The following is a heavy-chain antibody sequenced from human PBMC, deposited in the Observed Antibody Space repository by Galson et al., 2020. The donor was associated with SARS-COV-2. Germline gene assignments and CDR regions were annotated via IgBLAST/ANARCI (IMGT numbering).Heavy chain of an antibody. J-gene: IGHJ5*02. V-gene: IGHV4-34*01. D-gene: IGHD6-6*01. CDR2: INHSGDT. CDR1: GASFNTYY. CDR3: ARLDNSLSGGGYRWFDP. Sequence: SETLSLTCAVYGASFNTYYWTWIRQPPEKGLEWIGEINHSGDTNYNPSLKSRVTMSVDTSKNQFSLHLMSVTAADTATYYCARLDNSLSGGGYRWFDPWGQGTLVTVSS.